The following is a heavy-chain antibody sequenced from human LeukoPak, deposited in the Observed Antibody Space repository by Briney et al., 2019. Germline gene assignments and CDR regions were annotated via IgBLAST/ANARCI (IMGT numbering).Heavy chain of an antibody. CDR3: ASSGSYYNQRDY. CDR2: ISGSGGST. V-gene: IGHV3-23*01. Sequence: GGSLRLSCAASGFTFSSYAMNWVRQAPGKGLEWVSAISGSGGSTYYADSVKGRFTISRDNSKNTLYLQMNSLRAEDTAVYYCASSGSYYNQRDYWGQGTLVTVSS. D-gene: IGHD3-10*01. CDR1: GFTFSSYA. J-gene: IGHJ4*02.